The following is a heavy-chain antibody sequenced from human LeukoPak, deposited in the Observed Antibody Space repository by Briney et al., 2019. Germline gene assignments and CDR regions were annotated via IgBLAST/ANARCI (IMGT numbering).Heavy chain of an antibody. J-gene: IGHJ6*04. CDR1: GFTFSRYS. CDR3: AELGITMIGGV. CDR2: ISSSGSTI. D-gene: IGHD3-10*02. V-gene: IGHV3-48*04. Sequence: GGSLRLSCAASGFTFSRYSMNWVRQAPGKGLEWVSYISSSGSTIYYADSVKGRFTISRDNAKNSLYLQMSSLRAEDTAVYYCAELGITMIGGVWGKGTTVTISS.